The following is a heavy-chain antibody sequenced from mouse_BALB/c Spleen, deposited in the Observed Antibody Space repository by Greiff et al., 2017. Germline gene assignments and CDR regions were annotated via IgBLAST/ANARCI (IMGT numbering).Heavy chain of an antibody. D-gene: IGHD2-1*01. Sequence: EVKLEESGGGLVQPGGSRKLSCAASGFTFSDYGMAWVRQAPGKGPEWVAFISNLAYSIYYADTVTGRFTISRENAKNTLYLEMSSLRSEDTAMYYCARDNGNYDFDYWGQGTTLTVSS. CDR3: ARDNGNYDFDY. V-gene: IGHV5-15*02. CDR1: GFTFSDYG. CDR2: ISNLAYSI. J-gene: IGHJ2*01.